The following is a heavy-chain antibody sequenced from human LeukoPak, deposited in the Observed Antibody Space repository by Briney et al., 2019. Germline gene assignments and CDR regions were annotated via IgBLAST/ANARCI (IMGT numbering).Heavy chain of an antibody. CDR1: GGSISSSSYY. J-gene: IGHJ4*02. Sequence: PSETLSLTCTVSGGSISSSSYYWGWIRQPPGKGLEWIGSIYYSGSTYYNPSLKSRVTISVDTSKNQFSLKLSSVTAADTAVYYCARRGPDFWSGYYSDYWGQGTLVTVSS. V-gene: IGHV4-39*01. CDR2: IYYSGST. CDR3: ARRGPDFWSGYYSDY. D-gene: IGHD3-3*01.